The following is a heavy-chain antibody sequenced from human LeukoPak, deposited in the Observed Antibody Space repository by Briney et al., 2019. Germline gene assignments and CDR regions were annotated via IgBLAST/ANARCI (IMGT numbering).Heavy chain of an antibody. CDR1: GGSISSSSYY. Sequence: SETLSLTCTVSGGSISSSSYYWGWIRQPPGKGLEWIGSIYYSGSTYYNPSLKSRVTISVDTSKNQFSLKLSSVTAADTAVYYCAGIPLPYDFWSGYYLAYLDYWGQGTLVTVSS. CDR3: AGIPLPYDFWSGYYLAYLDY. J-gene: IGHJ4*02. V-gene: IGHV4-39*01. CDR2: IYYSGST. D-gene: IGHD3-3*01.